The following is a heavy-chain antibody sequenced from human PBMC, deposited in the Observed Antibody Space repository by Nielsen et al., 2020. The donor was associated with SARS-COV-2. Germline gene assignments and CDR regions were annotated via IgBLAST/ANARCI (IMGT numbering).Heavy chain of an antibody. Sequence: GGSLRLSCAASGFTFDDYAMHWVRQAPGKGLEWVSGISWNSGSIGYADSVKGRFTISRDNAKNSLYLQMNSLRAEDTALYYCASLTFGGVIAGGYWGQGTLVTVSS. CDR1: GFTFDDYA. CDR3: ASLTFGGVIAGGY. V-gene: IGHV3-9*01. J-gene: IGHJ4*02. CDR2: ISWNSGSI. D-gene: IGHD3-16*02.